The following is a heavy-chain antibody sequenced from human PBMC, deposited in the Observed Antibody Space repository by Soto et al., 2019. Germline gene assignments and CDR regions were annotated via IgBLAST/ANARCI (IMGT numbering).Heavy chain of an antibody. CDR1: GYSISSGYY. Sequence: SETLSLTCAVSGYSISSGYYWGWIRQPPGKGLEWIGSIYHSGSTYYNPSLKSRGTISVDTSKNQFSLKLSSVTAADTAVYYCGRVILAAAGPFDSWGQGNLVTVS. CDR3: GRVILAAAGPFDS. CDR2: IYHSGST. V-gene: IGHV4-38-2*01. J-gene: IGHJ4*02. D-gene: IGHD6-13*01.